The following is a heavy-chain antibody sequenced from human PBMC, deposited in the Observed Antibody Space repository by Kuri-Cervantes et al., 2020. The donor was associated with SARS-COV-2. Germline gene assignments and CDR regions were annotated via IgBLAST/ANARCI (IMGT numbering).Heavy chain of an antibody. Sequence: GSLRLSCTVSGGSISSYYWSWIRQPPGKGLEWIGYIYYSGSTNYNPSLKSRVTISVDTSKNQFSLKLSSVTAADTAVYYCARLRYCSSTSCWHFDYWGQGTLVTVSS. D-gene: IGHD2-2*01. CDR1: GGSISSYY. CDR2: IYYSGST. V-gene: IGHV4-59*08. J-gene: IGHJ4*02. CDR3: ARLRYCSSTSCWHFDY.